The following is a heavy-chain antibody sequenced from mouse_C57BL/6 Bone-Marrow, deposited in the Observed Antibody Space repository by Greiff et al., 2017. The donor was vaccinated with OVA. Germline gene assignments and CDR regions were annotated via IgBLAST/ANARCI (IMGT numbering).Heavy chain of an antibody. V-gene: IGHV1-61*01. CDR3: ARRYYGNY. CDR2: IYPSDSET. D-gene: IGHD2-1*01. CDR1: GYTFTSYW. J-gene: IGHJ2*01. Sequence: VQLQQPGAELVRPGSSVKLSCKASGYTFTSYWMDWVKQRPGQGLEWIGNIYPSDSETHYNQKFKDKATLTVDKSSSTAYMQLSSLTSEDSAVYYCARRYYGNYWGQGTTLTVSS.